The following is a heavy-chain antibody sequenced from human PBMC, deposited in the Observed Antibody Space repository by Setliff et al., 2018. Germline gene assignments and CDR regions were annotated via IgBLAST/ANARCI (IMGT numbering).Heavy chain of an antibody. CDR3: VRGEENDSSGYYWVRLRPPTDS. J-gene: IGHJ4*02. D-gene: IGHD3-22*01. CDR2: INPNSGGT. Sequence: ASVKVSCKASGYTFTGYYMHWVRQAPGQGLEWMGRINPNSGGTNYGQKFQGRVTMTRDTSISTSYMELSSLKSDDTAVYYCVRGEENDSSGYYWVRLRPPTDSWGQGTLVTVSS. V-gene: IGHV1-2*06. CDR1: GYTFTGYY.